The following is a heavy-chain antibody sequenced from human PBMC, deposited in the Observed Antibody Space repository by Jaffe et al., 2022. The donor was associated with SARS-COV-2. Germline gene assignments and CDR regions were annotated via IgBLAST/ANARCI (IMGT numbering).Heavy chain of an antibody. J-gene: IGHJ5*02. V-gene: IGHV3-7*03. Sequence: EVQLVESGGGLVQPGGSLRLSCAASGFPFNRCWMSWVRQAPGKGLEWVANIKQDGSETYYVDSVRGRFTISRDNADNSLYLQMNSLRAEDTAVYYCVTLDTAVLISGGWNWFDPWGQGTLVIVSS. D-gene: IGHD5-18*01. CDR2: IKQDGSET. CDR1: GFPFNRCW. CDR3: VTLDTAVLISGGWNWFDP.